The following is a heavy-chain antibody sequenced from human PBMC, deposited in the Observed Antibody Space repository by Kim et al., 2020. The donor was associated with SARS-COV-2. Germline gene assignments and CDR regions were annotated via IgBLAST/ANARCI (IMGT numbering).Heavy chain of an antibody. CDR3: ARHGCTGGVCYFDP. V-gene: IGHV4-30-2*03. D-gene: IGHD2-8*02. J-gene: IGHJ5*02. Sequence: YTNPTLKSRVTISVDTSKNQFSLMLSSVTDATVYYCARHGCTGGVCYFDPWGQGTLVTVSS.